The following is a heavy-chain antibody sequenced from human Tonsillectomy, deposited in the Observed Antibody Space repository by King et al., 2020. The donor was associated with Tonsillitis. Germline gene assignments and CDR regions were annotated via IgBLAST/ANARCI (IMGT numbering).Heavy chain of an antibody. Sequence: LQLQESGSGLVKPSQTLTLTCAVSGGSISSGGYSWSWIRQPPGKGLEWIGYIYHSGSTYYNPSLKSRVTISVDRSKNQFSLKLSSVTAADTAVYYCARGEQWYLYWGQGTLVTVSS. D-gene: IGHD6-19*01. V-gene: IGHV4-30-2*01. CDR3: ARGEQWYLY. J-gene: IGHJ4*02. CDR2: IYHSGST. CDR1: GGSISSGGYS.